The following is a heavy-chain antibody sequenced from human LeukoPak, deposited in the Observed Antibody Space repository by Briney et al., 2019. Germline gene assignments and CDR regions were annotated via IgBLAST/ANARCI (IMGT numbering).Heavy chain of an antibody. CDR2: ISYDGSNK. CDR1: GFIFDDFA. V-gene: IGHV3-30-3*01. J-gene: IGHJ4*02. Sequence: GGTLRLSCAASGFIFDDFAMIWVRQAPGKGLEWVAVISYDGSNKYYADSVKGRFPISRDNSNNTLYLQMNSLRAEDTAVYYCAKGLYDGTYYDSSGYFDYWGQGTLVTVSS. CDR3: AKGLYDGTYYDSSGYFDY. D-gene: IGHD3-22*01.